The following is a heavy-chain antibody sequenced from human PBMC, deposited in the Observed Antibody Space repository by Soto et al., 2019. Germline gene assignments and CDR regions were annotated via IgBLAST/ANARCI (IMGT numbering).Heavy chain of an antibody. D-gene: IGHD1-26*01. CDR1: GFTFSSYS. J-gene: IGHJ4*02. Sequence: GSLRLSCAASGFTFSSYSMNWVRQAPGKGLEWISYMTSNSKSIYYADSVKGRFTISRDNAKNSLYLQMNSLRDEDTAVYYCASSYGHLDYWGQGTLVTVSS. V-gene: IGHV3-48*02. CDR3: ASSYGHLDY. CDR2: MTSNSKSI.